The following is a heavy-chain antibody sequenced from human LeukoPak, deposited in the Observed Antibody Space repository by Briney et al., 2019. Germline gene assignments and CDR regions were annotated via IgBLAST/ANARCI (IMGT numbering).Heavy chain of an antibody. D-gene: IGHD1-26*01. CDR1: GFTFSHYS. CDR2: ITSGSSHI. J-gene: IGHJ6*03. V-gene: IGHV3-21*01. Sequence: GGSLRLSCAASGFTFSHYSMNWVRQTPGQGLEWVSSITSGSSHIYYADSVKGRFTISRDNAKSSLYLQMNSLRAEDTAVYYCARDPYSGSYGADYYYYMDVWGKGTTVTVSS. CDR3: ARDPYSGSYGADYYYYMDV.